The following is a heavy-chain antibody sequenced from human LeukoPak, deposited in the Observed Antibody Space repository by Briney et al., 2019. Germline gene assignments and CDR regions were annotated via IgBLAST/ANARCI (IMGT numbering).Heavy chain of an antibody. Sequence: ASVKVSCRASGYTFTSYGISWVRPAPGQGLEWMGWISDYNGNTNYAQKLQGRVTTTTDPSTSTAYMELRSLRSDDTAVYYCATCDFWSGYSTDYYYGMDGWGQGTTVTVSS. CDR1: GYTFTSYG. CDR2: ISDYNGNT. V-gene: IGHV1-18*01. CDR3: ATCDFWSGYSTDYYYGMDG. D-gene: IGHD3-3*01. J-gene: IGHJ6*02.